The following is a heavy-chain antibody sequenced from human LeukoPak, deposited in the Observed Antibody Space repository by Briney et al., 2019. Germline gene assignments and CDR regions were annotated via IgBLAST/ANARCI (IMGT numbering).Heavy chain of an antibody. J-gene: IGHJ4*02. V-gene: IGHV3-48*01. CDR3: ARAYTGNYNPDY. D-gene: IGHD1-26*01. CDR1: GFTFSSYS. Sequence: GGSLRLSCAASGFTFSSYSMNWVRQAPGKGLEWVSYISSSSGNIYYADSVKGRFTISRDNAKNSLFLQMNSLRAEDTAVYYCARAYTGNYNPDYWGQGTLVTVSS. CDR2: ISSSSGNI.